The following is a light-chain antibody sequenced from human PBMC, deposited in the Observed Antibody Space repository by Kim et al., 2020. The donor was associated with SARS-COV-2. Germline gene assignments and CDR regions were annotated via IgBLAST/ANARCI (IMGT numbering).Light chain of an antibody. CDR1: SSNIGAGYD. J-gene: IGLJ1*01. CDR3: QSYDSSLSGYV. Sequence: QSVLTQPPSVSGAPGQRVTISCTGSSSNIGAGYDVHWYQQLPGTAPKLLMYGNINRPSGVPDRFSGSKSDTSASLAITGLQAEDEADYYCQSYDSSLSGYVFGSGTKVTVL. V-gene: IGLV1-40*01. CDR2: GNI.